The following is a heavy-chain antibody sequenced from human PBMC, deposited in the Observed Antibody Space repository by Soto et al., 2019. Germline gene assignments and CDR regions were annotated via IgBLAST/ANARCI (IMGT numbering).Heavy chain of an antibody. J-gene: IGHJ6*02. CDR3: ARRVAETSGPAISCYYYALDD. CDR1: GGTFSSYS. Sequence: LVWVASGAFGGTFSSYSICWVRQAPGQGPEWMGGIIRMFGSTNYAQKFQGRATITADESTSTAFMRLSGLKSENTGVYYCARRVAETSGPAISCYYYALDDWGQGTTVTVSS. D-gene: IGHD6-19*01. CDR2: IIRMFGST. V-gene: IGHV1-69*13.